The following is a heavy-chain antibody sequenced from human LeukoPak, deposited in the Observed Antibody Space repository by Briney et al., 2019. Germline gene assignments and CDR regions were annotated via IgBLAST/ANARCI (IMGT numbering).Heavy chain of an antibody. CDR1: GGSISSGAYY. J-gene: IGHJ5*02. CDR3: VRFDPGLPFDP. Sequence: SQTLSLTCTVSGGSISSGAYYWRWIRQHPGKGLEWIGYISSSGNTYFNPSLKSRLTISLDTSKNQFSLRLTSVTAADTAVYYCVRFDPGLPFDPWGQGTLVSVSS. V-gene: IGHV4-31*03. D-gene: IGHD2-8*02. CDR2: ISSSGNT.